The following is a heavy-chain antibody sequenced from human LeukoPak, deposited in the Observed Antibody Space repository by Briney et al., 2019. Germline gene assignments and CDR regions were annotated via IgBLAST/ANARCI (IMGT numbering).Heavy chain of an antibody. CDR2: ISSSSTTI. V-gene: IGHV3-48*01. Sequence: GGSLRLSCAASGFTFSTYSMNWVRQAPGKGLEWVSYISSSSTTIHYADSVKGRFTISRDNAKNSLYLQMNSLRAEDTAVYYCARDKGGYAFDYWGQGTLVTVSS. J-gene: IGHJ4*02. CDR3: ARDKGGYAFDY. D-gene: IGHD5-12*01. CDR1: GFTFSTYS.